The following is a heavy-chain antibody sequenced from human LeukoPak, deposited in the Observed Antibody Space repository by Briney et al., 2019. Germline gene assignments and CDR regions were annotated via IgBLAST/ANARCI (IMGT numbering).Heavy chain of an antibody. J-gene: IGHJ4*02. V-gene: IGHV4-61*01. CDR1: GGSVSSGSYY. Sequence: SESLSLTCTVSGGSVSSGSYYWSWIRQPPGKGLEWIGYIYYSGSTNYNPSLKSRVTISVDTSKNQFSLKLSSVTAADTAVYYCARMGMAARAYYFDYWGQGTLVTVSS. D-gene: IGHD6-13*01. CDR2: IYYSGST. CDR3: ARMGMAARAYYFDY.